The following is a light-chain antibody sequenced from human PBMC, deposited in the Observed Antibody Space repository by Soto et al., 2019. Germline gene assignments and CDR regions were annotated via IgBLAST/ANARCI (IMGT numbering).Light chain of an antibody. CDR2: LGS. CDR3: MQALQSPST. Sequence: DIVMTQSPLSLPVTPGEPASISCRSSQSLLHSNGYNYLDWYLQKPGQSPQLLIYLGSNRASAVPDRFSGNGSGTDFTLKISRVEAEDVGVYYCMQALQSPSTFGQGTKVEIK. CDR1: QSLLHSNGYNY. V-gene: IGKV2-28*01. J-gene: IGKJ1*01.